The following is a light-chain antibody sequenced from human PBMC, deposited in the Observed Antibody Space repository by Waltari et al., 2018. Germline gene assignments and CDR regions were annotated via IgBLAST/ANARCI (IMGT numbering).Light chain of an antibody. J-gene: IGKJ1*01. Sequence: DIVMTQSPDSLAVSLGERATIYCKSSHSVFYTSNNTNYLAWYQQKPGHPPNLLIYLASTRESGVPGRFSGSGSGTDFTLTISRLQAEDVALYYCQQYYNSPRTFGQGTKVEIK. V-gene: IGKV4-1*01. CDR2: LAS. CDR3: QQYYNSPRT. CDR1: HSVFYTSNNTNY.